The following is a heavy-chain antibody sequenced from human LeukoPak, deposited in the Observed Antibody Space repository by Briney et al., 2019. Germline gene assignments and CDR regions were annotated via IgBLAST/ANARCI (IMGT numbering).Heavy chain of an antibody. Sequence: GGSLRLSCAASGFTFSSYWMHWVRQAPGKGLVWVSRINSDGSSTSYADSVKGRFTISRDNAKNTLYLQMNSLRAEDTAVYHCASQGPRIAHYYYYGMDVWGQETTVTVSS. CDR3: ASQGPRIAHYYYYGMDV. D-gene: IGHD6-13*01. V-gene: IGHV3-74*01. J-gene: IGHJ6*02. CDR2: INSDGSST. CDR1: GFTFSSYW.